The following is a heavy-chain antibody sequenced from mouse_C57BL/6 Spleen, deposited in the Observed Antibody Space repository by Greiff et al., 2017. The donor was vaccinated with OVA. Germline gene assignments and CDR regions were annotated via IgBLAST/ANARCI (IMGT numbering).Heavy chain of an antibody. J-gene: IGHJ2*01. Sequence: EVQLQESGPGLVKPSQSLSLTCSVTGYSITSGYYWNWIRQFPGNKLEWMGYISYDGSNNYNPSLKNRISITRDTSKNQFFLKLNSVTTEDTATYYCARDGDSRDYWGQGTTLTVSS. CDR3: ARDGDSRDY. V-gene: IGHV3-6*01. CDR1: GYSITSGYY. D-gene: IGHD3-2*01. CDR2: ISYDGSN.